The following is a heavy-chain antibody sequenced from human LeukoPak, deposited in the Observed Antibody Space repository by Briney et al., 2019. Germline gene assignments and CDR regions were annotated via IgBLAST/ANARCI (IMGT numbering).Heavy chain of an antibody. CDR3: ARDSKTLYSSRSLPH. J-gene: IGHJ4*02. CDR2: ISSSGSTI. D-gene: IGHD6-13*01. CDR1: GFTFSDYY. V-gene: IGHV3-11*01. Sequence: GGSLRLSCAASGFTFSDYYMSWIRQAPGKGLEWVSYISSSGSTIYYADSAKGRFTISRDNAKNSLYLQMNSLRAEDTAVYYCARDSKTLYSSRSLPHWGQGTLVTVSS.